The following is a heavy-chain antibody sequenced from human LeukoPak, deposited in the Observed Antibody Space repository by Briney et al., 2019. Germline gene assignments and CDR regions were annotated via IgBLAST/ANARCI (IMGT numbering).Heavy chain of an antibody. J-gene: IGHJ4*02. CDR2: MSSSDDGR. D-gene: IGHD6-13*01. CDR1: GFSFSSYA. Sequence: GGSLRLSCATSGFSFSSYAMSWVRQAPGKGLEWVSAMSSSDDGRYYADSVKGRFTISRDNSKNTLYLQMNSLRAEDTAVYYCAKDISGSWSIDYWGQGTLVTVSS. CDR3: AKDISGSWSIDY. V-gene: IGHV3-23*01.